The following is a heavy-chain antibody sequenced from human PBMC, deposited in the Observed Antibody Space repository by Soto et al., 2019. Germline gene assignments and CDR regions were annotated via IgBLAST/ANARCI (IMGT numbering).Heavy chain of an antibody. CDR3: AREYTAWPLAYGLDV. J-gene: IGHJ6*02. CDR2: ISSRSDI. CDR1: GFTFSTYS. V-gene: IGHV3-21*01. D-gene: IGHD2-2*02. Sequence: PGGSLRLSCVGSGFTFSTYSINWVRQAPGKGLEWVSSISSRSDIYYADSVKGRFTISRDNAKNSVPLQMNSLRAEDTAVYYCAREYTAWPLAYGLDVWGQGTTGTVSS.